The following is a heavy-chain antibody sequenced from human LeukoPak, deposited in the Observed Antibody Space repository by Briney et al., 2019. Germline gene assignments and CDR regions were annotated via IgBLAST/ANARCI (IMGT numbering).Heavy chain of an antibody. CDR3: AREGSSGWYEFWFDP. CDR2: IYSAGTT. CDR1: GFTVSNNY. V-gene: IGHV3-66*01. Sequence: GGSLRLSCAAAGFTVSNNYMSWVRQAPGKGLEWVSVIYSAGTTYYADSVKGRFTISRDNSKNTLYLQMNSLRAEDTAVYYCAREGSSGWYEFWFDPWGQGTLVTVSS. D-gene: IGHD6-19*01. J-gene: IGHJ5*02.